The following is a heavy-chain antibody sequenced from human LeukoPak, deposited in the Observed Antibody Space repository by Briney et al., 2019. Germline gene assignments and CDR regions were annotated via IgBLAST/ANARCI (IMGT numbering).Heavy chain of an antibody. Sequence: ASVKVSCKASGYTFTGYYMHWVRQAPGQGLEWMGWINPNSGGTNFAQKFQDRVTMTGDTSISTAYMELSRLRSDDTAVYYCARGAFSGSSGYKYYYMDVWGKGTTVTVSS. CDR3: ARGAFSGSSGYKYYYMDV. CDR2: INPNSGGT. D-gene: IGHD6-6*01. J-gene: IGHJ6*03. V-gene: IGHV1-2*02. CDR1: GYTFTGYY.